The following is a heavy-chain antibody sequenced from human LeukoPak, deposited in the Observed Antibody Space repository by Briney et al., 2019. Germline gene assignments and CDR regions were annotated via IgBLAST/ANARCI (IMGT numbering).Heavy chain of an antibody. CDR1: GDSVSSNSVA. V-gene: IGHV6-1*01. Sequence: SQTLSLTCAISGDSVSSNSVAWNWIRQSPSRGLEWLGSTYYRYKWNNDYAASVNSLIIINPDTSENQVSLQLTSVTPEDTAVYYCASSRGAIVDYWGQGTLVTVSS. CDR3: ASSRGAIVDY. J-gene: IGHJ4*02. CDR2: TYYRYKWNN.